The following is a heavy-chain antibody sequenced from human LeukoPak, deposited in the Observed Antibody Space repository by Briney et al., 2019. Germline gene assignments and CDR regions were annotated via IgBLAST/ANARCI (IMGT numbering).Heavy chain of an antibody. Sequence: SETLSLTCAVYGGSFSGYYWSWIRQPPGKGLEWIGEIDHSGSTNYNPSLKSRVTISVDTSKNQFSLKLSSVTAADTAVYYCARGRPVLLWFGEPSNWFDPWGQGTLVTVSS. CDR1: GGSFSGYY. V-gene: IGHV4-34*01. CDR2: IDHSGST. J-gene: IGHJ5*02. CDR3: ARGRPVLLWFGEPSNWFDP. D-gene: IGHD3-10*01.